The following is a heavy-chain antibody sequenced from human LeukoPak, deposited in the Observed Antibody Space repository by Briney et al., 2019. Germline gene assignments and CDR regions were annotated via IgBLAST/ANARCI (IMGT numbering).Heavy chain of an antibody. CDR1: GFTFNRNA. CDR2: IGGSGDKT. CDR3: VIEGDASSGWGDHDY. J-gene: IGHJ4*02. D-gene: IGHD6-19*01. Sequence: GGSLRLSCAASGFTFNRNAVSWVLQAPGKGLEWVSTIGGSGDKTFYADSVKGRFTISRDNSKNMLHLQMSSLTGEDTALYYCVIEGDASSGWGDHDYWGQGALVTVSS. V-gene: IGHV3-23*01.